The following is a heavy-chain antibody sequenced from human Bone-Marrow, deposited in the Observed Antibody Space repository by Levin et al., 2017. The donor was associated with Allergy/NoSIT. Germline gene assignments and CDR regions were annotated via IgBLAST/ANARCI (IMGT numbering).Heavy chain of an antibody. CDR2: IRSKAYGGTT. CDR1: GFTFGDYA. V-gene: IGHV3-49*03. CDR3: TRDRRGYCSGGSCYSFYYYYGMDV. D-gene: IGHD2-15*01. J-gene: IGHJ6*02. Sequence: GGSLRLSCTASGFTFGDYAMSWFRQAPGKGLEWVGFIRSKAYGGTTEYAASVKGRFTISRDDSKSIAYLQMNSLKTEDTAVYYCTRDRRGYCSGGSCYSFYYYYGMDVWGQGTTVTVSS.